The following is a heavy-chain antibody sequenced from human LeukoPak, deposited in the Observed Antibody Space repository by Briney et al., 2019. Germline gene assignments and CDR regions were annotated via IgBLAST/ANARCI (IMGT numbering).Heavy chain of an antibody. Sequence: ASVKVSCKASGYTFTSYDINWVRQATGQGPEWMGWMNPNSGNTGYAQKLQGRVTMTTDTSTSTAYMELRSLRSDDTAVYYCARDLHGSGSYYYWGQGTLVTVSS. J-gene: IGHJ4*02. CDR1: GYTFTSYD. CDR2: MNPNSGNT. D-gene: IGHD3-10*01. CDR3: ARDLHGSGSYYY. V-gene: IGHV1-8*01.